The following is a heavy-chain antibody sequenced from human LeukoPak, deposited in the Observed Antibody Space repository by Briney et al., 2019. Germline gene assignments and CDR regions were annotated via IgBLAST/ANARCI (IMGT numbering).Heavy chain of an antibody. Sequence: SETLSLTCTVSGGSISSYCWSWIRQPPGKGLEWIGYISYSGSTNYNPSLKSRVTISVDTSKTQFSLKLSSVTAADTAVYYCARSYDSRGYYYYGMDVWGQGTTVTVSS. V-gene: IGHV4-59*01. J-gene: IGHJ6*02. CDR1: GGSISSYC. D-gene: IGHD3-22*01. CDR3: ARSYDSRGYYYYGMDV. CDR2: ISYSGST.